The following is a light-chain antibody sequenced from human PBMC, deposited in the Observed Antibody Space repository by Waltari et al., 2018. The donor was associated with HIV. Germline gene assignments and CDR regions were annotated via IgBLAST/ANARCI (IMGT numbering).Light chain of an antibody. CDR3: QQYFRIPPT. V-gene: IGKV4-1*01. CDR1: RSILHSSDNRNY. J-gene: IGKJ4*01. Sequence: DIVMTQSPDSLPVSLGERATINCTSSRSILHSSDNRNYLAWYQQKPRQPPKLLISWASTRESGVPDRFSGGGSGTAVTLTITRLQAEDVAVYHCQQYFRIPPTFGGGTKVEIK. CDR2: WAS.